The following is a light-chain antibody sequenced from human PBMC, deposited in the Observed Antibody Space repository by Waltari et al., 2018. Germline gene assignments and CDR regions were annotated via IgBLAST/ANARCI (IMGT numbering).Light chain of an antibody. V-gene: IGLV3-10*01. CDR1: LLPKKF. CDR2: EGT. J-gene: IGLJ2*01. CDR3: YSTDIFRSERGV. Sequence: SYELTQPPSVSVSPGPTATITCPGDLLPKKFTYWFQQKSGQAPLMVIYEGTKRLSAIPERFSGSSSGTTAALTITGAQVEDEADYYCYSTDIFRSERGVFGGGTKLLVL.